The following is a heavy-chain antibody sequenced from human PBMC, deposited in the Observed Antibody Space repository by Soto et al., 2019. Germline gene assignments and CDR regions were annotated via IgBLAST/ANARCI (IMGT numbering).Heavy chain of an antibody. CDR1: GFTLSSYA. CDR3: AKELGSNSDYYYGMDV. J-gene: IGHJ6*02. D-gene: IGHD6-13*01. Sequence: GGSLRLSCAASGFTLSSYAMSWVRQAPRKGLEWVSAISGIGGSTYYADSVKGRFTISRDNSKNTLYLQMNSLRAEDTAVYYCAKELGSNSDYYYGMDVWGQGTTVTVSS. CDR2: ISGIGGST. V-gene: IGHV3-23*01.